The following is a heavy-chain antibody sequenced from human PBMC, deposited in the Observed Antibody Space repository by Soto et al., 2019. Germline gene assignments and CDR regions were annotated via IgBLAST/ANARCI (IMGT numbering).Heavy chain of an antibody. CDR3: ARVGGETGTTLFDY. CDR1: GGSISSGGYY. V-gene: IGHV4-31*03. D-gene: IGHD1-1*01. J-gene: IGHJ4*02. CDR2: IYYSGST. Sequence: PSETLSLTCTVSGGSISSGGYYWSWIRQHPGKGLEWIGYIYYSGSTYYNPSLKSRVTISVDTSKNQFSLKLSSVTAADTAVYYCARVGGETGTTLFDYWGQGTLVTVSS.